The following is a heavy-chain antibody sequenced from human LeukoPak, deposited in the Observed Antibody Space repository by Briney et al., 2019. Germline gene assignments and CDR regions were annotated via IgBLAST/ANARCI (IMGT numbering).Heavy chain of an antibody. CDR1: GYTFTGYY. CDR3: ARGDDYGDYYFDY. CDR2: INPNSGGT. D-gene: IGHD4-17*01. J-gene: IGHJ4*02. V-gene: IGHV1-2*02. Sequence: ASVKVSCKASGYTFTGYYMHWVRQAPGQGLEWMGWINPNSGGTNYAQKFQGRVTMTRDTSISTAYMELSSLRSEDTAVYYCARGDDYGDYYFDYWGQGTLVTVSS.